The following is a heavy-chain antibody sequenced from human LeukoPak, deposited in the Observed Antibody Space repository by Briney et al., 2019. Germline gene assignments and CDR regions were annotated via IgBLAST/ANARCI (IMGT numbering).Heavy chain of an antibody. Sequence: LSETLSLTCTVSGGSISSYYWTWIRQPPGKGLEWIGYIDYSGSSDYNPSLKSRVTISVDTSKNQFSLRLSSVTAADTAVYYYAREFPWFDPWGQGTLVIVSS. CDR3: AREFPWFDP. J-gene: IGHJ5*02. CDR2: IDYSGSS. CDR1: GGSISSYY. D-gene: IGHD2-21*01. V-gene: IGHV4-59*01.